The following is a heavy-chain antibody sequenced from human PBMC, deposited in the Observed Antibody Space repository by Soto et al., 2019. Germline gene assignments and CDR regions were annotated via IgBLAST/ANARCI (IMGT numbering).Heavy chain of an antibody. Sequence: QVQLVQSGAEEKKPGASVKVSCKASEYTFSDYAIHWVRQAPGQRPEWMGWINAGNGNTKYSQKFQGRVTITRDTSASTAYMELSSLRSEDTAVYYCARGTPVWFDPWGQGTLVTVSS. D-gene: IGHD3-10*01. V-gene: IGHV1-3*05. J-gene: IGHJ5*02. CDR3: ARGTPVWFDP. CDR2: INAGNGNT. CDR1: EYTFSDYA.